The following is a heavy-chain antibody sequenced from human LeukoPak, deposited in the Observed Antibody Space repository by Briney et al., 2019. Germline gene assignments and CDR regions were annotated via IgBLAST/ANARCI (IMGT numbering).Heavy chain of an antibody. D-gene: IGHD3-9*01. CDR2: INLNSGGT. CDR3: ARSPHILTGENFDY. V-gene: IGHV1-2*02. Sequence: ASVKVSCKASGYTFTGSYMHWVRQAPGQGLEWMGWINLNSGGTNYAQKIQVRVTMTRDTSISTAYMELSRLRSDDTAVYYCARSPHILTGENFDYWGQGTLVTVSS. CDR1: GYTFTGSY. J-gene: IGHJ4*02.